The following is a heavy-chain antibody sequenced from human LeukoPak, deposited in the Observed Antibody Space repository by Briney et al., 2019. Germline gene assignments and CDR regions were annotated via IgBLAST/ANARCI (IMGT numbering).Heavy chain of an antibody. D-gene: IGHD3-16*01. J-gene: IGHJ4*02. CDR3: ARSLRLGDPGYIDY. V-gene: IGHV5-51*01. Sequence: GESLKISCKASGYSFSSYWIGWVRQMPGPGLEWMGIIYPGDSDTRYSPSSQGQITISADKSISTAYLQWSSLKASDTAMYYCARSLRLGDPGYIDYWGQGTLVTVSS. CDR1: GYSFSSYW. CDR2: IYPGDSDT.